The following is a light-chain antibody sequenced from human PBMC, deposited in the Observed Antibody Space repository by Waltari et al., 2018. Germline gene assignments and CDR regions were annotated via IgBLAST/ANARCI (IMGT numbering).Light chain of an antibody. CDR1: QSISNY. Sequence: DIQVPQSPSSLSASVGDRVTITCRASQSISNYLNWYQQKPGKAPKPLIYAASSLQSGVPSRFSGSGSGTDFTLTISSLQPEDFATYYCQQSYTTLWTFGQGTKVEIK. CDR2: AAS. V-gene: IGKV1-39*01. J-gene: IGKJ1*01. CDR3: QQSYTTLWT.